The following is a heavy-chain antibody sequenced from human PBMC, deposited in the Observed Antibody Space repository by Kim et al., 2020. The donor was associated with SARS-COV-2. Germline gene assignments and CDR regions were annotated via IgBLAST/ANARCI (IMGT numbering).Heavy chain of an antibody. CDR3: ARPFSGSYYGSFDY. D-gene: IGHD1-26*01. CDR2: ISYDGNNK. CDR1: GFTFSSYA. Sequence: GGSLRLSCTASGFTFSSYAMHWVRQAPGKGLEWVAVISYDGNNKYYADSVKGRLTISRDNSKNTLDLQMSSLRIEDTAVYYCARPFSGSYYGSFDYWGQGTPVTVSS. J-gene: IGHJ4*02. V-gene: IGHV3-30-3*01.